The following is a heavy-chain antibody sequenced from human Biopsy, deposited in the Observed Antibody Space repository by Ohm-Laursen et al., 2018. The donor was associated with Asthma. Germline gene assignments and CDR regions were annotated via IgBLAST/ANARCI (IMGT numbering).Heavy chain of an antibody. CDR2: VSLNGENT. J-gene: IGHJ6*02. V-gene: IGHV3-23*01. CDR1: GFTVSTNG. Sequence: SLRLSCAASGFTVSTNGMSWVRQAPGQGLEWVSSVSLNGENTYYTDSVKDRFTISRDNPENTLYLQMSSLGVEDTAIYYCAKDKVGAANSYQYGMDVWGQGTTVTVSS. CDR3: AKDKVGAANSYQYGMDV. D-gene: IGHD1-26*01.